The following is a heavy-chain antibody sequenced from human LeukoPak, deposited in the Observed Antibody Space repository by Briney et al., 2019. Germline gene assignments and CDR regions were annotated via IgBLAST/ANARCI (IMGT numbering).Heavy chain of an antibody. V-gene: IGHV4-39*07. D-gene: IGHD1-26*01. J-gene: IGHJ4*02. CDR2: IYYSGTT. CDR1: GGSISSSSSSYY. CDR3: ARDRVGATTWLDY. Sequence: PSGTLSLTCTVSGGSISSSSSSYYWGWIRQPPGKGLEWIASIYYSGTTYYNPSLKSRVTISVATSRNQFSLKLTSATAADTAVYYCARDRVGATTWLDYWGQGTLVTVSS.